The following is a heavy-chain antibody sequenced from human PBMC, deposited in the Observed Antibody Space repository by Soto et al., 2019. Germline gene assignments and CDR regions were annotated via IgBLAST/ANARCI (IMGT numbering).Heavy chain of an antibody. CDR3: ARHTSTIFGVVYYYYYYMDV. D-gene: IGHD3-3*01. CDR2: IYYSGST. Sequence: SETLSLTCTVSGGSISSSSYYWGWIRQPPGKGLEWIGSIYYSGSTYYNPSLKSRVTISVDTSKNQFSLKLSSVTAADTAVYYCARHTSTIFGVVYYYYYYMDVWGKGTTVTVSS. V-gene: IGHV4-39*01. CDR1: GGSISSSSYY. J-gene: IGHJ6*03.